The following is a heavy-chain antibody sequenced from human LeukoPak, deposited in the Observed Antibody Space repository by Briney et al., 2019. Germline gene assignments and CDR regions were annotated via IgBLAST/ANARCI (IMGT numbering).Heavy chain of an antibody. CDR3: AHRRSGYDWNHGDFDY. J-gene: IGHJ4*02. CDR2: IYWDDDK. CDR1: GFSLTTRPLG. Sequence: SGPTLVKPTQTLTLTCSFSGFSLTTRPLGVGWIRQPPGKALEWLAVIYWDDDKRYNPSLRTRLAVTTATSKNQVVLIMTNMDPVDTATYYCAHRRSGYDWNHGDFDYWGQGTLVTVSS. V-gene: IGHV2-5*02. D-gene: IGHD3-22*01.